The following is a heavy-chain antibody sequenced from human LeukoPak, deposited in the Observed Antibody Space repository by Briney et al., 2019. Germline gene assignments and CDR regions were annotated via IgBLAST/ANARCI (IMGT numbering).Heavy chain of an antibody. J-gene: IGHJ4*02. CDR3: VRAPSWAFDH. V-gene: IGHV3-48*02. Sequence: GGSLRLSCEASGFIFSDYSMNWVGQAPGKGLEWIAYIRGSSTDITYADSVRGRFSIYRYDAKNSLDLQRVSLRDEDTSVCYCVRAPSWAFDHWGQGILVTVSS. CDR1: GFIFSDYS. D-gene: IGHD7-27*01. CDR2: IRGSSTDI.